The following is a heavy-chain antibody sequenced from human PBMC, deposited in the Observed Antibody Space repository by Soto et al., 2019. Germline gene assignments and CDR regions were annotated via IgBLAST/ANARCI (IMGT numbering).Heavy chain of an antibody. D-gene: IGHD2-15*01. CDR1: GFTFDDYA. CDR3: ANSGGVENV. Sequence: PGGSLRLSCAASGFTFDDYAMHWVRQAPGKGLEWVSGISWNSGSIGYADSVKGRFTISRDNAKNSLYLQMNSLRAEDTALYYCANSGGVENVWGKGTTVTVSS. V-gene: IGHV3-9*01. J-gene: IGHJ6*04. CDR2: ISWNSGSI.